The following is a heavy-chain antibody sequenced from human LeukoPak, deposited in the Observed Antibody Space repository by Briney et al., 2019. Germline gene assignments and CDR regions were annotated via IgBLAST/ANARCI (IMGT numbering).Heavy chain of an antibody. CDR3: ARHSSSWYYDY. CDR2: ISGSGGST. Sequence: GGSLRLSCAASGFTFSSYAMSWVRQAPGKGLEWVSAISGSGGSTYYADSVKGRFTISRHNSKNTLYLQMNSLRAEDTAVYYCARHSSSWYYDYWGQGTLVTVSS. CDR1: GFTFSSYA. D-gene: IGHD6-13*01. J-gene: IGHJ4*02. V-gene: IGHV3-23*01.